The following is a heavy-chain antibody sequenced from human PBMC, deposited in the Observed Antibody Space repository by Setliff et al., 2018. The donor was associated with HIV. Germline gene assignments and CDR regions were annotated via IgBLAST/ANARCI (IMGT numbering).Heavy chain of an antibody. CDR1: GGSIGSHY. V-gene: IGHV4-59*11. D-gene: IGHD3-16*01. CDR3: ARVFPHPYGNSWFDT. CDR2: FYNSG. Sequence: ETLSLTCSVSGGSIGSHYWSWIRQPPGKGLEWIGYFYNSGNYNPSLKSRVVMAVDTSKNEFSLKLSSVTAADTAVYYCARVFPHPYGNSWFDTWGRGILVTVSS. J-gene: IGHJ5*02.